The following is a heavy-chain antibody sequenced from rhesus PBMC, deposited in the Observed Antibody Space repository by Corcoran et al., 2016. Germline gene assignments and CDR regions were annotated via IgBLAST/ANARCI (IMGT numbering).Heavy chain of an antibody. CDR3: ARRYSSGWYYYFDY. CDR1: GGSISSSNW. Sequence: QVQLQESGPAVVKPSETLSLTCAVSGGSISSSNWWRWIRQCPGKGLEWIGGIYGSGGSTEYNPSLKSRFTISKATSKNQFSLKLSSVTAADTAVYYCARRYSSGWYYYFDYWGQGVLVTVSS. V-gene: IGHV4-93*01. CDR2: IYGSGGST. J-gene: IGHJ4*01. D-gene: IGHD6-31*01.